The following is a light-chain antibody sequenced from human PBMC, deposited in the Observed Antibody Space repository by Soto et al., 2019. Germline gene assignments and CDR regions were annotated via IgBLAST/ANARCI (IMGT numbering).Light chain of an antibody. Sequence: DNQMSQSPSSLSASVGDRVTITCQASQNINNYLNWYQQKPGRAPKLLIYDASNLEAGVPSRFRGSGSGTDFTFTISRLQPEDIATYYCQQYENRPTFGQGTRLEIK. V-gene: IGKV1-33*01. CDR1: QNINNY. J-gene: IGKJ5*01. CDR3: QQYENRPT. CDR2: DAS.